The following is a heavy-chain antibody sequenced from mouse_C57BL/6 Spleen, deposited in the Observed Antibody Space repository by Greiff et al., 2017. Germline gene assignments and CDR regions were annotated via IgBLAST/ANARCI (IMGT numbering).Heavy chain of an antibody. J-gene: IGHJ3*01. CDR1: GYTFTDYN. V-gene: IGHV1-22*01. D-gene: IGHD2-4*01. CDR2: INPNNGGT. Sequence: EVKLQESGPELVKPGASVKMSCKASGYTFTDYNMHWVKQSHGKSLEWIGYINPNNGGTSYNQKFKGKATLTVNKSSSTAYMELRSLTSEDSAVYYCARPGDYDGFAYWGQGTLVTVSA. CDR3: ARPGDYDGFAY.